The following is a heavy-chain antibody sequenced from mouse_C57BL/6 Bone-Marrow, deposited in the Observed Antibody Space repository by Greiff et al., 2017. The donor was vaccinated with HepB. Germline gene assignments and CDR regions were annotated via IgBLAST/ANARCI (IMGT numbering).Heavy chain of an antibody. CDR3: TRSYGLYYFDY. V-gene: IGHV6-6*01. Sequence: EVNVVESGGGLVQPGGSMKLSCAASGFTFSDAWMDWVRQSPEKGLEWVAEIRNKANNHATYYAESVKGRFTISRDDSKSSVYLQMNSLRAEDTGIYYCTRSYGLYYFDYWGQGTTLTVSS. D-gene: IGHD2-2*01. J-gene: IGHJ2*01. CDR2: IRNKANNHAT. CDR1: GFTFSDAW.